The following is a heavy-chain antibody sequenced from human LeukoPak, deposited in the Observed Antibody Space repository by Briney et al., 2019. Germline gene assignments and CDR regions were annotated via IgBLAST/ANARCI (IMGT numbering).Heavy chain of an antibody. V-gene: IGHV3-7*01. D-gene: IGHD6-19*01. J-gene: IGHJ4*02. CDR2: INQDGSEK. CDR3: VRVGGGYGSGWYNTDY. CDR1: GFTFSSYW. Sequence: GGTLSLSCVASGFTFSSYWMRWVRQAPGKGLEWVANINQDGSEKYDVDSAKGRFTISRENAKNSLYLQMNSLRVEEPAMYYCVRVGGGYGSGWYNTDYWGQGSLVTISS.